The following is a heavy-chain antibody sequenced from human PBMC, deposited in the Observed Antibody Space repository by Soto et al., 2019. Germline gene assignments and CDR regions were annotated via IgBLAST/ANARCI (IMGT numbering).Heavy chain of an antibody. CDR2: FWYDGSNK. D-gene: IGHD3-10*01. Sequence: GGSLRLSCAASGFSFSTSGMHWVRQPPGKGLEWVSAFWYDGSNKYYADSVKGRFTVSRDISKNALYLQMNSLRAEDTAIYYCVRDSKWFGNFFLHYWGQGTLVIVSS. J-gene: IGHJ4*02. CDR3: VRDSKWFGNFFLHY. CDR1: GFSFSTSG. V-gene: IGHV3-33*01.